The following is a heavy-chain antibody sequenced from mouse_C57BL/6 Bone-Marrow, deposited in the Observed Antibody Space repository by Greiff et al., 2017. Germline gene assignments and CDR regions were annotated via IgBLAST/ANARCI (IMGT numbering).Heavy chain of an antibody. V-gene: IGHV1-53*01. D-gene: IGHD1-1*01. J-gene: IGHJ1*03. CDR3: ARFTVVYWYFYV. CDR2: INPSNGGT. Sequence: QVQLQQPGTELVKPGASVKLSCKASGYTFTSYWMHWVKQRPGQGLEWIGNINPSNGGTNYNEKFKSKATLTVDKSSSTAYMQLSSLTSEDSAVYCCARFTVVYWYFYVWGTGTTVTVSS. CDR1: GYTFTSYW.